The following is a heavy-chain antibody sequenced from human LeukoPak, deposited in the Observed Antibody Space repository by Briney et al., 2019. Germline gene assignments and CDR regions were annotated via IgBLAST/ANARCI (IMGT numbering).Heavy chain of an antibody. CDR1: GFTFDDYA. V-gene: IGHV3-9*01. J-gene: IGHJ4*02. CDR3: AKGPHISPAGGPPAYFHY. CDR2: ISWNSGNL. Sequence: GRSLRLSCAASGFTFDDYAIHWVRQAPGQGLEWVSGISWNSGNLGYADSVKGRFTISRDNAKNFLFLQMDSLRAEDTAVYHCAKGPHISPAGGPPAYFHYRGQGALVTV. D-gene: IGHD2-21*01.